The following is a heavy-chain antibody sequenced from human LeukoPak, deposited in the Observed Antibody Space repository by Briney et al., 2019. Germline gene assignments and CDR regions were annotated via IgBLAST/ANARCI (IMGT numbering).Heavy chain of an antibody. J-gene: IGHJ6*03. V-gene: IGHV4-4*07. CDR2: IYTSGST. D-gene: IGHD6-13*01. Sequence: SETLSLTCTVSGGSISSYYWSWIRQPAGKGLEWIGRIYTSGSTNYNPSLKSRVTISVDTSKNQFSLKLSSVTAADTAVYYCARERQQLVLGYYYMDVWGKGTTVTVSS. CDR3: ARERQQLVLGYYYMDV. CDR1: GGSISSYY.